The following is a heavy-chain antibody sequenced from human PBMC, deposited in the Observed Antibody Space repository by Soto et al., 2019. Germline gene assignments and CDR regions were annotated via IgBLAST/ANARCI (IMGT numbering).Heavy chain of an antibody. V-gene: IGHV1-69*13. CDR3: ARDLAAAAY. Sequence: TAKVGRKAYRYTFTISFIPVVRQAPGQGLEWMGAINPIFGSTNYAQKFQGRVTITADESTSTAYMELSSLRSEDTAVYYCARDLAAAAYWGQGTLVTVSS. D-gene: IGHD6-13*01. CDR2: INPIFGST. J-gene: IGHJ4*02. CDR1: RYTFTISF.